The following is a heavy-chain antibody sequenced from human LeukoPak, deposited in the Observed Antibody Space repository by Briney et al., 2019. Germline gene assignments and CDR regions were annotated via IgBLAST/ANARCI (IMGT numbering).Heavy chain of an antibody. D-gene: IGHD4-11*01. CDR3: ARSEVESPYSNYAGDAFDI. CDR1: GYSFTSYW. J-gene: IGHJ3*02. V-gene: IGHV5-51*01. Sequence: HGESLKISCKGSGYSFTSYWIGWVRQMPGKGLEWMGIIYPGDSDTRYSPSFQGQVTISADKSISTAYLQWSSLKASDTAMYYCARSEVESPYSNYAGDAFDIWGQGTMVTVSS. CDR2: IYPGDSDT.